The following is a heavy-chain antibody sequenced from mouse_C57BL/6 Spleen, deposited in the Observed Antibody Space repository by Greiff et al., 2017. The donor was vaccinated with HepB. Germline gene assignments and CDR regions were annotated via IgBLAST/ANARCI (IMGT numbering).Heavy chain of an antibody. CDR3: TMWDFDY. CDR2: IDPENGDT. Sequence: VQLQQSGAELVRPGASVKLSCTASGFNIKDDSMHWVKQRPEQGLEWIGWIDPENGDTEYASKLQGKATITADTSSNTAYLQLSSLTSEDTAVYYCTMWDFDYWGQGTTLTVSS. CDR1: GFNIKDDS. J-gene: IGHJ2*01. D-gene: IGHD4-1*01. V-gene: IGHV14-4*01.